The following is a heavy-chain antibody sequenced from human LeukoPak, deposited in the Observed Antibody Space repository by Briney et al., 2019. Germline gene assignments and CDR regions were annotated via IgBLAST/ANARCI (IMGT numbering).Heavy chain of an antibody. CDR1: GGSISSSSYY. Sequence: SETLSLTCTVSGGSISSSSYYWGWIRQPPGKGLEWIGSIYYSGSTYYNPSLKSRVTISVDTSKNQFSLKLSSVTAADTAVYYCARDRTEYGSTYYYGSGSYYFFDYWGQGTLVTVSS. V-gene: IGHV4-39*07. D-gene: IGHD3-10*01. CDR3: ARDRTEYGSTYYYGSGSYYFFDY. CDR2: IYYSGST. J-gene: IGHJ4*02.